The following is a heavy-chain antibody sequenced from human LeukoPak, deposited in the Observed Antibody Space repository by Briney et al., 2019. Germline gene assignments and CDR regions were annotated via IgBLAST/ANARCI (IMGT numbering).Heavy chain of an antibody. D-gene: IGHD1-7*01. J-gene: IGHJ4*02. CDR1: GGSISSSSYY. Sequence: SETLSLTCTVSGGSISSSSYYWGWIRQPPGKGLEWIGSIYYSGSTYYNPSLKSRVTISVDTSKNQFSLKLSSGTAADTAVYYCARRTHARDYWGQGTLVTVSS. CDR2: IYYSGST. CDR3: ARRTHARDY. V-gene: IGHV4-39*01.